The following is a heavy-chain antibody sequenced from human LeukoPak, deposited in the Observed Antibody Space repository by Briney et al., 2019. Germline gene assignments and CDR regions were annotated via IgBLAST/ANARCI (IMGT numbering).Heavy chain of an antibody. Sequence: PGGSLRLSCAASGFTFSSYAVSWVRQAPGKGLEWVSAISGSGGSTYYADSVKGRFTISRDNSKNTLYLQMNSLRAEDTAVYYCARHQYYDILTGSFDYWGQGTLVTVSS. CDR2: ISGSGGST. J-gene: IGHJ4*02. V-gene: IGHV3-23*01. CDR3: ARHQYYDILTGSFDY. CDR1: GFTFSSYA. D-gene: IGHD3-9*01.